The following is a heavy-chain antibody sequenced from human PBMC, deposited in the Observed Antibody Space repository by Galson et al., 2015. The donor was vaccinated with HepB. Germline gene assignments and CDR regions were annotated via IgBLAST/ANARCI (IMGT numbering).Heavy chain of an antibody. V-gene: IGHV3-30*04. CDR2: ISYDGSNK. CDR3: ARGGESYDDFCIDV. J-gene: IGHJ6*02. CDR1: GFTFSSYA. Sequence: SLRLSCAASGFTFSSYAMHWVRQAQGKGLEWVAVISYDGSNKYYADSVKGRFTISRDNSKKTLYMQMNSLSAEDTAVYYCARGGESYDDFCIDVWGQGTTVTVSS. D-gene: IGHD3-3*01.